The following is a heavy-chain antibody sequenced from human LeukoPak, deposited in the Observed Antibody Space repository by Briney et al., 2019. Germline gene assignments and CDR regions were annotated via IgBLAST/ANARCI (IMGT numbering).Heavy chain of an antibody. CDR1: GGSISSSSYY. Sequence: SETLSLTCTVSGGSISSSSYYWGWIRQPPGKRLEWIGSIYYSGSTYYNPSLKRRVTISVDTSKNQFSLKLSSVTAADTAVYYCARGEVVVVAATLANWFDPWGQGTLVTVSS. CDR2: IYYSGST. CDR3: ARGEVVVVAATLANWFDP. V-gene: IGHV4-39*07. J-gene: IGHJ5*02. D-gene: IGHD2-15*01.